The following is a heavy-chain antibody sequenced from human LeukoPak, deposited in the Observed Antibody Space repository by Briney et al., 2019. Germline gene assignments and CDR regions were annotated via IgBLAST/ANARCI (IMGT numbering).Heavy chain of an antibody. Sequence: SETLSLTCTVSGGSISSYYWSWIRQPPGKGLEWIGYIYYSGSTNYNPSLKSRVTISVDTSKNQFSLKLSSVTAADTAVYYCARHPMWGSYFLYYFDYWGQGTLVTVSS. J-gene: IGHJ4*02. D-gene: IGHD1-26*01. CDR3: ARHPMWGSYFLYYFDY. CDR1: GGSISSYY. CDR2: IYYSGST. V-gene: IGHV4-59*08.